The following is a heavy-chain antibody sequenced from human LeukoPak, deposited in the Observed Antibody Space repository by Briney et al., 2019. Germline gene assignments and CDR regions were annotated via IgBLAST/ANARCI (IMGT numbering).Heavy chain of an antibody. D-gene: IGHD5-24*01. CDR2: INPNSGGT. J-gene: IGHJ4*02. V-gene: IGHV1-2*02. Sequence: GASVKVSCKAPGNAFTGYYMHWVRQAPGQGLEWMGWINPNSGGTNYAQKFQGRVTMTRDTSISTAYMELSRLRSDDTFIYYCARRDRDAYTPLDYWGQGTLVTVSS. CDR1: GNAFTGYY. CDR3: ARRDRDAYTPLDY.